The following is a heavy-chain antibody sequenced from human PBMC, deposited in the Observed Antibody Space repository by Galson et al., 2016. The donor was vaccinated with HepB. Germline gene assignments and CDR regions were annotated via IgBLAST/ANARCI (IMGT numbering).Heavy chain of an antibody. CDR2: IGFSGRDR. V-gene: IGHV3-21*01. J-gene: IGHJ4*02. CDR1: GFTFSSHN. CDR3: ARESIGALLDS. D-gene: IGHD3-3*02. Sequence: SLRLSCAASGFTFSSHNMNWVRQAPGKGLEWVSSIGFSGRDRYYADSVKGRFTISRDNAVDSLFLQMNSLRAEDTALYYCARESIGALLDSWGQGTLVTVSS.